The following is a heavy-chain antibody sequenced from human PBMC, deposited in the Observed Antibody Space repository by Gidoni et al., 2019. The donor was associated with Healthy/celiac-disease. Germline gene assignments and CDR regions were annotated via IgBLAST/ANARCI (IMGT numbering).Heavy chain of an antibody. V-gene: IGHV4-39*07. Sequence: QLQLQESGPGLVKPSETLSLTCTVSGGSISSSSYYWGWIRQPPGKGLEWIGSIYYSGSTYYNPSLKSRVTISVDTSKNQFSLKLSSVTAADTAVYYCARAEEDDILTGSINWFDPWGQGTLVTVSS. CDR3: ARAEEDDILTGSINWFDP. CDR1: GGSISSSSYY. D-gene: IGHD3-9*01. CDR2: IYYSGST. J-gene: IGHJ5*02.